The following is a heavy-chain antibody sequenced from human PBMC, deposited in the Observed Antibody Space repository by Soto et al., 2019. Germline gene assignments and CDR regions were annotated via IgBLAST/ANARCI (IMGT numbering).Heavy chain of an antibody. J-gene: IGHJ4*02. CDR3: AKDPIIRSSSWHRPSLYYFDY. D-gene: IGHD6-13*01. CDR1: GFTFSSYG. V-gene: IGHV3-30*18. CDR2: ISYDGSNK. Sequence: PGGSLRLSCAASGFTFSSYGMHWVRQAPGKGLEWVAVISYDGSNKYYADSVKGRFTISRDNSKNTLYLQMNSLRAEDTAVYYCAKDPIIRSSSWHRPSLYYFDYWGQGTLVTVSS.